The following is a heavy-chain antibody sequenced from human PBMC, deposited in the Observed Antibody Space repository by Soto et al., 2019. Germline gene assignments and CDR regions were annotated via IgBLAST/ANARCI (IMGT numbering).Heavy chain of an antibody. V-gene: IGHV4-31*03. CDR3: ESAPDCSCGSCYSTWFDP. J-gene: IGHJ5*02. CDR2: IYYSEST. CDR1: GGSISSGGYY. D-gene: IGHD2-15*01. Sequence: QVQLQESGPGLVKPSQTLSLTCTVSGGSISSGGYYWSWIRQHPGKGLEWIGYIYYSESTYYNPSLKSRGTTSVDTSKTQCSMKMSSVTAADPAVYYCESAPDCSCGSCYSTWFDPWGQGTLVTDSS.